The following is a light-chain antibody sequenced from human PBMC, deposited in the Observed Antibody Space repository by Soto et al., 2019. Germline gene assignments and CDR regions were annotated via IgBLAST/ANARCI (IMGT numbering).Light chain of an antibody. CDR3: QQYGSLPWT. Sequence: ENVLTQSPDTLSLSPGERATPSCRASQTIASDYFAWYQQKPGQAPRLLMYDATNRATGIPDRFSGSGSGTDFTLTISRLEPEDFAVYYCQQYGSLPWTFGQGTKVEIK. V-gene: IGKV3-20*01. CDR1: QTIASDY. CDR2: DAT. J-gene: IGKJ1*01.